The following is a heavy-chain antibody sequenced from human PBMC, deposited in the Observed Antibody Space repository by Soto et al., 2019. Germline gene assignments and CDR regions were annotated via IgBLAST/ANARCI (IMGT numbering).Heavy chain of an antibody. Sequence: PSETLSLTCTVSGGSISSSSYYWGWIRQPPGKGLEWIGSIYYSGSTYYNPSLKSRVTISVDTSKNQFSLKLSSVTAADTAVYYCARQDQIVVVPAAMDVWGKGTTVNVSS. CDR1: GGSISSSSYY. CDR2: IYYSGST. D-gene: IGHD2-2*01. J-gene: IGHJ6*03. CDR3: ARQDQIVVVPAAMDV. V-gene: IGHV4-39*01.